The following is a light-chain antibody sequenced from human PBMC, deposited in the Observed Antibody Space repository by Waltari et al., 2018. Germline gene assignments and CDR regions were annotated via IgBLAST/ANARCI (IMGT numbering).Light chain of an antibody. CDR2: AVS. Sequence: QSALTQPASVSGSPGQSITIPCTGTSSDVGGYHSVSWNQQHPGKAPKLMIYAVSKRPSGVSNRFSGSKSGNTASLTISGLQAEDEADYYCSSYTSSSTWVFGGGTKLTVL. J-gene: IGLJ3*02. CDR3: SSYTSSSTWV. CDR1: SSDVGGYHS. V-gene: IGLV2-14*01.